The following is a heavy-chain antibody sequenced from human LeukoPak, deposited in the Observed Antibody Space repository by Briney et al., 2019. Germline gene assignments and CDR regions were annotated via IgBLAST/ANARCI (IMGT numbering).Heavy chain of an antibody. CDR2: INPNSGGT. D-gene: IGHD3-10*01. J-gene: IGHJ3*02. CDR3: ARDAGSGSQLADAFDI. V-gene: IGHV1-2*02. CDR1: GYALTAYG. Sequence: ASVKVSCKASGYALTAYGMHWVRQAPGQAREWMGWINPNSGGTNYAQKSQGRVTMTRDTSISTAYMELSRLRSDDTAVYYCARDAGSGSQLADAFDIWGQGTMVTVSS.